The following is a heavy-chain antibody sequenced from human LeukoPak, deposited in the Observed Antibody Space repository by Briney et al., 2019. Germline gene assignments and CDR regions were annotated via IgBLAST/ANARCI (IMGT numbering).Heavy chain of an antibody. CDR1: GFTFSSYG. V-gene: IGHV3-33*01. Sequence: GGSLRLSCAASGFTFSSYGMHWVRQAPGKGLEWVAVIWYDGSNKCYADSVKGRFTISRDNSKNTLYLQMNSLRAEDTAVYYCAREPEYSSGWPYYFDYWGQGTLVTVSS. CDR3: AREPEYSSGWPYYFDY. D-gene: IGHD6-19*01. CDR2: IWYDGSNK. J-gene: IGHJ4*02.